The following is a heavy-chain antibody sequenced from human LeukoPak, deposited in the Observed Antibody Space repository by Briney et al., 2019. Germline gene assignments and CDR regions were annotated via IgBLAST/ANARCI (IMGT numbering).Heavy chain of an antibody. CDR3: ARPAYCSGSSCYRFDY. CDR1: GYTFTGYY. D-gene: IGHD2-15*01. CDR2: INPNSGGT. J-gene: IGHJ4*02. V-gene: IGHV1-2*02. Sequence: ASVKVSCKASGYTFTGYYMHWVRQAPGQGLERMGWINPNSGGTNYAQKFQGRVTMTRDTSISTAYMELSRLRSDDTAVYYCARPAYCSGSSCYRFDYWGQGTLVTVSS.